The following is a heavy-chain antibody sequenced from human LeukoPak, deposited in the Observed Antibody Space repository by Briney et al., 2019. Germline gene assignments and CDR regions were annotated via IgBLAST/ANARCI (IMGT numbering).Heavy chain of an antibody. CDR3: ARAGGVKTAALDLDY. D-gene: IGHD6-25*01. J-gene: IGHJ4*02. V-gene: IGHV4-59*01. Sequence: SETLSLTCTVSGGSISDYSWSWIRQPPGKGRGWVGNIYYSGSANHNPSLKSRVTISRDTSKNQFSLKLTSVSTANTAVYYCARAGGVKTAALDLDYWGQGTLVTVSS. CDR1: GGSISDYS. CDR2: IYYSGSA.